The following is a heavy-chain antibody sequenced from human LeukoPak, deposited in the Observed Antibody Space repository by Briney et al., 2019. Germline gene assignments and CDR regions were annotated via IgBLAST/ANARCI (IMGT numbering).Heavy chain of an antibody. V-gene: IGHV4-59*11. D-gene: IGHD6-19*01. J-gene: IGHJ4*02. CDR2: IYYRGRGSS. CDR1: GGSISSHY. Sequence: PSETLSFTCTVSGGSISSHYWSWILQPPGKGLEWIGYIYYRGRGSSEYNPSLKSRVSISVDTSKNQFSLKLSSVTAADTAVYYCARGFEYSSGWYGDLDCWGQGTLVTVSS. CDR3: ARGFEYSSGWYGDLDC.